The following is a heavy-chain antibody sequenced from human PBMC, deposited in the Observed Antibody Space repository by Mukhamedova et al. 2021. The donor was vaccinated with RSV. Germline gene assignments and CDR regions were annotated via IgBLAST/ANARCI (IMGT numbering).Heavy chain of an antibody. V-gene: IGHV4-39*01. Sequence: GLEWIGSIYYSGSIYYNPSLTSRVTISVDTSKNQFSLKLSSVTAADTAVYYCARGNREGILDAFDIWGQGTMVTVSS. D-gene: IGHD1-14*01. CDR2: IYYSGSI. CDR3: ARGNREGILDAFDI. J-gene: IGHJ3*02.